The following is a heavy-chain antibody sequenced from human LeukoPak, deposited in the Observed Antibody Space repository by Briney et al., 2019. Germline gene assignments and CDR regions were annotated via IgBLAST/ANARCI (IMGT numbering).Heavy chain of an antibody. V-gene: IGHV4-4*07. J-gene: IGHJ4*02. D-gene: IGHD2-15*01. Sequence: SETLSLTCTVSGGSISSYYWSWIRQPAGKGLEWIGRIYTSGSTNYNPSLKSRVTMSVDTSKNQFSLKLSSVTAADTAVYYCARVDQTIGGPFFDYWGQGTLVTVSS. CDR1: GGSISSYY. CDR3: ARVDQTIGGPFFDY. CDR2: IYTSGST.